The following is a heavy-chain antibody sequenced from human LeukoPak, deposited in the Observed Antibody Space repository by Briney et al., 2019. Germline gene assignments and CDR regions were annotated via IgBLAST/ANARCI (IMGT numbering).Heavy chain of an antibody. Sequence: QPGGSLRLSCVVSGFTFNSSPMIWVRQAPGKGMEWVSTVGGSGGGGTSYAGSVQGRFTVSRDNSKNTLYLQMNSLRGEDTAVYYCARDWGTGIRQNAFDIWGQGTMVTVSS. D-gene: IGHD3-16*01. V-gene: IGHV3-23*01. CDR1: GFTFNSSP. CDR3: ARDWGTGIRQNAFDI. J-gene: IGHJ3*02. CDR2: VGGSGGGGT.